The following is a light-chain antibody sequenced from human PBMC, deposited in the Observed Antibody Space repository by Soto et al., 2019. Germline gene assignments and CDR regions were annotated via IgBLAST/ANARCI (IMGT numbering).Light chain of an antibody. CDR1: SSNIGAGYD. J-gene: IGLJ1*01. V-gene: IGLV1-40*01. CDR3: HSFDSRLSGYV. CDR2: GNS. Sequence: QSVLTQPPSVSGAPGQRVTISCTGSSSNIGAGYDVHWYQQLPGTAPKLLIYGNSNRPSGVPDRLSASKSGTSASLAITGLQAEDEADYYCHSFDSRLSGYVFGTGTKVTVL.